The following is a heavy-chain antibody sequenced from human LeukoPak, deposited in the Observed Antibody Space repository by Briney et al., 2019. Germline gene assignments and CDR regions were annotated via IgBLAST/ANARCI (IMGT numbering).Heavy chain of an antibody. D-gene: IGHD3-9*01. CDR2: IIPVFGTP. CDR3: ARDSLPYDILTGYGY. CDR1: GGTFSRNA. V-gene: IGHV1-69*05. Sequence: SVKVSCKTSGGTFSRNAISWVRQAPGQGLEWMGGIIPVFGTPNYAQKFQGRVTITRDTSASTAYMELSSLRSEDTAVYYCARDSLPYDILTGYGYWGQGTLVTVSS. J-gene: IGHJ4*02.